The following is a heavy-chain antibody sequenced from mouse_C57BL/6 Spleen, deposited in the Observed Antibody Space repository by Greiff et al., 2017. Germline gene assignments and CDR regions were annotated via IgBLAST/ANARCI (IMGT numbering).Heavy chain of an antibody. Sequence: QVQLQQSGPELVKPGASVKISCKASGYAFSSSWMNWVKQRPGKGLEWIGRIYPGDGDTNYNGKFKGKATLTADKSSSTAYMQLSSLTSEDSAVYFCARLREAMDDWGQGTSVTVSS. CDR1: GYAFSSSW. CDR3: ARLREAMDD. CDR2: IYPGDGDT. J-gene: IGHJ4*01. D-gene: IGHD1-1*01. V-gene: IGHV1-82*01.